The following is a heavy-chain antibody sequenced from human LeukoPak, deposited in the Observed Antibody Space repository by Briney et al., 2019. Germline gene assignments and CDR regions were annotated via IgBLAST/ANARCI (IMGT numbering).Heavy chain of an antibody. CDR3: AKSVIGCGGDCYYFDY. V-gene: IGHV3-33*06. J-gene: IGHJ4*02. CDR1: GFTFSSYG. D-gene: IGHD2-21*02. CDR2: IWYDGSNK. Sequence: PGGSLRLSCAASGFTFSSYGVHWVRQAPGTGLEWVAVIWYDGSNKYYADSAKGRFTISRDNSKNTLYLQMNSLRAEDTAVYYCAKSVIGCGGDCYYFDYWGQGTLVTVSS.